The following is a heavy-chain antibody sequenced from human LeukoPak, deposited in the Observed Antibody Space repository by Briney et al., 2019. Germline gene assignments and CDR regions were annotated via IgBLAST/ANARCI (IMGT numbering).Heavy chain of an antibody. D-gene: IGHD2-21*02. CDR2: ISGSGGST. CDR1: GFTFSNAW. J-gene: IGHJ4*02. Sequence: GGSLRLSCAAFGFTFSNAWMSWVRQAPGKGLEWVSAISGSGGSTYYADSVKGRFTISRDKSKNTLYLQMNSLRAEDTAVYYCAKGEKSVVTANVVYWGQGTLVTVSS. V-gene: IGHV3-23*01. CDR3: AKGEKSVVTANVVY.